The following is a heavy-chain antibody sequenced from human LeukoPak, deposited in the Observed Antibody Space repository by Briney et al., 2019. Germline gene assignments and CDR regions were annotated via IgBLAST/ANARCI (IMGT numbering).Heavy chain of an antibody. V-gene: IGHV4-59*01. CDR3: ARDGGSYGAVDY. CDR1: GGSISRYY. Sequence: SETLSLTCTVSGGSISRYYGSWIRQPPGKGLEWLGYIYYSGSTNYNPPLKSRVTISVDTSKNQFSLKLSSVTAADTAVYYCARDGGSYGAVDYWGQGTLVTVSS. D-gene: IGHD4-17*01. J-gene: IGHJ4*02. CDR2: IYYSGST.